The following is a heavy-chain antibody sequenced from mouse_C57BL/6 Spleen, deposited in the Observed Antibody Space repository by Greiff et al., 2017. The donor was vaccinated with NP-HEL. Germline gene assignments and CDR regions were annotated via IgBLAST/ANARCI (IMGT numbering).Heavy chain of an antibody. CDR3: ARTYYDYDYYAMDY. CDR1: GYTFTDYN. Sequence: EVQLQESGPELVKPGASVKMSCKASGYTFTDYNMHWVKQSHGKSLEWIGYINPNNGGTSYNQKFKGKATLTVNKSSSTAYMELRSLTSEDSAVYYCARTYYDYDYYAMDYWGQGTSVTVSS. V-gene: IGHV1-22*01. D-gene: IGHD2-4*01. CDR2: INPNNGGT. J-gene: IGHJ4*01.